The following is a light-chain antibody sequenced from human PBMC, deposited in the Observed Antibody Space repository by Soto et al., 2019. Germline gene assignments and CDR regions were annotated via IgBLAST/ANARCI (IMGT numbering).Light chain of an antibody. CDR1: QSVSNN. CDR2: GAS. Sequence: EIVMTQSPATLSVSPGERATLSCRASQSVSNNLAWYQQKPGQAPRLLIYGASTRATGSPARFSSSGSGTEFTLTISSLQSEDFAVYYCQQYNTWSPLTFGGGTKVETK. V-gene: IGKV3-15*01. J-gene: IGKJ4*01. CDR3: QQYNTWSPLT.